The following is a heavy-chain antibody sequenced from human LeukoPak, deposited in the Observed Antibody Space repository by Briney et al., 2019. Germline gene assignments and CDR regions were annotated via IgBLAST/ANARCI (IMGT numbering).Heavy chain of an antibody. J-gene: IGHJ5*02. V-gene: IGHV4-59*01. CDR3: ARGRYTATQFDP. D-gene: IGHD1-1*01. CDR2: IYYSGTT. Sequence: PSETLSLTCTVSGGSINSYYWSWLRQPPGKGLEWIGYIYYSGTTNYNPSLKSRLTISVDTSKNTFSLKLNSVTAADTAVYYCARGRYTATQFDPWGQGALVTVSS. CDR1: GGSINSYY.